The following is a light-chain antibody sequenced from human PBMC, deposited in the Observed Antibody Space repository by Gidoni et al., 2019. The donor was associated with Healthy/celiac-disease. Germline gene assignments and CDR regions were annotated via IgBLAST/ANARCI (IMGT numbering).Light chain of an antibody. J-gene: IGKJ1*01. V-gene: IGKV3-15*01. CDR3: QQYNNCPLT. CDR2: GAS. Sequence: EIVMTQSPATLSVSAGESATLSCRASQSVSSNFAWYQQNPCQAPRLLIDGASTRATGIPARFSGSGSGTEFTLTSSSLQSEDFAVDYCQQYNNCPLTFXQXTKVEIK. CDR1: QSVSSN.